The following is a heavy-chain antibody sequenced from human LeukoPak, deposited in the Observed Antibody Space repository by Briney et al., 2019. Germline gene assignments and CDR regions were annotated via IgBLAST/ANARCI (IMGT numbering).Heavy chain of an antibody. CDR2: HASDDNK. Sequence: EPGPSLVKPTQTLTVTFTISGISLSSSGMWMRWIRKSPGKALEWLTLHASDDNKSYSTSLKTTSTTSKHTTKNQVVLTMTNMEPVDTATYYCARVQASGGNSEGNYFKYWGQGNLVTVSS. J-gene: IGHJ4*02. CDR1: GISLSSSGMW. D-gene: IGHD4-23*01. V-gene: IGHV2-70*01. CDR3: ARVQASGGNSEGNYFKY.